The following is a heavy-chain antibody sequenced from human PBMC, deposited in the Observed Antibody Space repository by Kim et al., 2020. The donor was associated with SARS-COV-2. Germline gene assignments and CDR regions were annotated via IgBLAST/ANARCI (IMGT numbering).Heavy chain of an antibody. J-gene: IGHJ4*02. CDR2: ST. Sequence: STNYSPALKSRVTTSVDTSKNQFSLKLSSVTAADTAVYYCASEGDGYNVNWGQGTLVTVSS. CDR3: ASEGDGYNVN. D-gene: IGHD2-21*01. V-gene: IGHV4-59*01.